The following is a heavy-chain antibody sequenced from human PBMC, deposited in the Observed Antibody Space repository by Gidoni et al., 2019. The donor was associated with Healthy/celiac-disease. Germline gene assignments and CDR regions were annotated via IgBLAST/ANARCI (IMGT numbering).Heavy chain of an antibody. Sequence: EVQLVESGGGLVQPGRSLRLSCAASGFTFDAYAMHWVRQAPGKGLEWVSGISWNSGSIGYADSVKGRFTISRDNAKNSLYLQMNSLRAEDTALYYCAKGPTRARWLHIAEYFQHWGQGTLVTVSS. J-gene: IGHJ1*01. CDR1: GFTFDAYA. CDR2: ISWNSGSI. V-gene: IGHV3-9*01. CDR3: AKGPTRARWLHIAEYFQH. D-gene: IGHD5-12*01.